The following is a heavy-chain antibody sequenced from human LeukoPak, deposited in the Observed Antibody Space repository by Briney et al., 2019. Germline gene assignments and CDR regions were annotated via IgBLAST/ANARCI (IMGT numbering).Heavy chain of an antibody. Sequence: PGGSLRLSCAASGFTFSSYAMHWVRQAPGKGLEWVAVISYDGSNKYYADSVKGRFTISRDNSKNTLYLQMNSLRAEDTAVYYCARMVVPAAIEGSYGMDVWGQGTTVTVSS. CDR2: ISYDGSNK. J-gene: IGHJ6*02. CDR1: GFTFSSYA. CDR3: ARMVVPAAIEGSYGMDV. V-gene: IGHV3-30-3*01. D-gene: IGHD2-2*02.